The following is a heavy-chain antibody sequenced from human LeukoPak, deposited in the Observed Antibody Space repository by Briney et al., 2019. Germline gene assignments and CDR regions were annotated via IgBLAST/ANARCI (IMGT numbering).Heavy chain of an antibody. Sequence: PGGSLRLSCAASGFTFSSYSMNWVRQAPGKGLEWVSYISSSGSTIYYADSVKGRFTISRDNAKNTLYLQMNSLRAEDAAVYYCARDGSLPDYWGQGTLVTVSS. D-gene: IGHD2-15*01. CDR3: ARDGSLPDY. V-gene: IGHV3-48*04. J-gene: IGHJ4*02. CDR2: ISSSGSTI. CDR1: GFTFSSYS.